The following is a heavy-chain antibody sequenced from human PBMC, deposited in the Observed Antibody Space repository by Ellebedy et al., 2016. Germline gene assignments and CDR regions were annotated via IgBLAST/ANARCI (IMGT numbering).Heavy chain of an antibody. CDR1: GASISTYY. CDR2: IYYSGNT. D-gene: IGHD3-22*01. J-gene: IGHJ3*02. V-gene: IGHV4-59*13. Sequence: GSLRLSXTVSGASISTYYWSWFRQSPGRGLEWIGYIYYSGNTKNNPSFRGRVTISIDTSKNQFSLKLSSVTAAGTAVYYCAGADHYYDTRMGAFEIWGQGTMVTVSS. CDR3: AGADHYYDTRMGAFEI.